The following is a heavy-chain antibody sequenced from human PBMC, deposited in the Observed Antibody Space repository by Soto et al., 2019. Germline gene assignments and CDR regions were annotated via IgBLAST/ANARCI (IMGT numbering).Heavy chain of an antibody. CDR2: IYYSGST. D-gene: IGHD3-10*01. V-gene: IGHV4-59*01. J-gene: IGHJ6*03. Sequence: PSETLSLTCTVSGGSISSYYWSWIRQPPGTGLEWIGYIYYSGSTNYNPSLKSRVTISVDTSKNQFSLKLSSVTAADTAVYYCARGIWFGELLAYYYYYMDVWRKGTTVTVSS. CDR1: GGSISSYY. CDR3: ARGIWFGELLAYYYYYMDV.